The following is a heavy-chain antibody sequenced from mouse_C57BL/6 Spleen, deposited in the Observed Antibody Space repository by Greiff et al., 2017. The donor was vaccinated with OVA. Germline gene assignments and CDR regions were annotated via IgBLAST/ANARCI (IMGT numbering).Heavy chain of an antibody. CDR3: ARGQASYFDY. CDR1: GYTFTSYW. Sequence: QVQLQQSGAELAKPGASVKLSCKASGYTFTSYWMHWVNQRPGQGLEWIGYINPSSGYTKYNQKFKDKATLTADKSSITAYMQLSSLTYEDSAGYYCARGQASYFDYWGQGTTLTVSS. D-gene: IGHD3-2*02. J-gene: IGHJ2*01. CDR2: INPSSGYT. V-gene: IGHV1-7*01.